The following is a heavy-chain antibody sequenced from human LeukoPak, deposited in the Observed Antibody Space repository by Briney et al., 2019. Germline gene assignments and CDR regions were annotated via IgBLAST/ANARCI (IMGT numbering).Heavy chain of an antibody. Sequence: PGGTLRLSCAASGSTFSSYGMNWVRQAPGKGLEWVSAISGSGGSTYYADSVKGRFTISRDNSKNTLYLQMNSLRAEDTAVYYCAKLGLTGTTVTTRFVLYFQHWGQGTLVTVSS. CDR2: ISGSGGST. D-gene: IGHD4-17*01. CDR3: AKLGLTGTTVTTRFVLYFQH. V-gene: IGHV3-23*01. CDR1: GSTFSSYG. J-gene: IGHJ1*01.